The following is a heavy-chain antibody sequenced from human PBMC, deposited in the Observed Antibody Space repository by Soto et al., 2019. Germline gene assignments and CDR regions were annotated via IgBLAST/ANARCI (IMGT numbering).Heavy chain of an antibody. Sequence: SETLSLTCAVYGGSFSGYYWSWIRQPPGKGLEWIGEINHSGSTNYNPSLKSRVTISVDTSNNQFSLKLSSVTAADTAVYYCARGFYGDYEFDYWGQGTLVTVSS. V-gene: IGHV4-34*01. J-gene: IGHJ4*02. CDR1: GGSFSGYY. CDR2: INHSGST. CDR3: ARGFYGDYEFDY. D-gene: IGHD4-17*01.